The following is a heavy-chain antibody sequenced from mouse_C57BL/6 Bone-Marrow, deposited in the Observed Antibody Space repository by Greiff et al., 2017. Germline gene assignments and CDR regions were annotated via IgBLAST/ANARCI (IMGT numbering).Heavy chain of an antibody. V-gene: IGHV1-64*01. CDR1: GYTFTSYW. J-gene: IGHJ2*01. CDR3: ARRFDGGAYYYFDY. CDR2: IHPNSGST. Sequence: QVQLQQPGAELVKPGASVKLSCKASGYTFTSYWMHWVKQRPGQGLEWIGMIHPNSGSTNYNEKFKSKATLTVDKASSTAYMQLSSLTSEDSAVYYCARRFDGGAYYYFDYWGQGTTLSVSS.